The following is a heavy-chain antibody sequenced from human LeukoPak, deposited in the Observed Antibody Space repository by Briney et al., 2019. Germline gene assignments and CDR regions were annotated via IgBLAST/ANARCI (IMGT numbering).Heavy chain of an antibody. CDR2: INHSGST. V-gene: IGHV4-34*01. J-gene: IGHJ4*02. CDR1: GGSFSGYY. D-gene: IGHD4-17*01. CDR3: ARERTTVAMAKLRPQYYLDY. Sequence: SETLSLTCAVYGGSFSGYYWSWIRQPPGKGLEWIGEINHSGSTNYYPSLKSRVTISVDTSKNQFSQKLSSVNVAERAVYYCARERTTVAMAKLRPQYYLDYWGQGTLVTVSS.